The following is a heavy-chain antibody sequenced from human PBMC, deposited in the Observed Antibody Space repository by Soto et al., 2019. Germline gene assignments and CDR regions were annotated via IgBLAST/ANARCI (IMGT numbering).Heavy chain of an antibody. J-gene: IGHJ3*02. CDR1: GDSINSANW. CDR3: ARYCGGATCSLGAFDI. CDR2: IYHSGST. V-gene: IGHV4-4*02. D-gene: IGHD2-21*01. Sequence: SETLSLSCTVSGDSINSANWWTWVRQSPGKGLEWTGEIYHSGSTNFNPSLKSRVTISVDNSKNQFYLELTSVTAADTAVYYCARYCGGATCSLGAFDIWGQGPMVTVS.